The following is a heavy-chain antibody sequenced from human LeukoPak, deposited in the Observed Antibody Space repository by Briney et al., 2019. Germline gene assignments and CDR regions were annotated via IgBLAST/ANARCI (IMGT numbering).Heavy chain of an antibody. Sequence: PSETLSLTCTVSGCSVNSSSYYWGWIRQPPGKALEWIGSVYHSGYTYYNPSLKSRVTISIDTSKNQFSLRLSSVTAADTAVYYCARSSMFRGVTFDYWGQGTLVTVSS. CDR2: VYHSGYT. D-gene: IGHD3-10*01. CDR1: GCSVNSSSYY. CDR3: ARSSMFRGVTFDY. J-gene: IGHJ4*02. V-gene: IGHV4-39*01.